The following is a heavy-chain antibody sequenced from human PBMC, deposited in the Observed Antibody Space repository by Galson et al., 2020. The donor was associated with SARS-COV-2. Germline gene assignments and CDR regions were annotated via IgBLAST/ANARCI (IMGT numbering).Heavy chain of an antibody. J-gene: IGHJ5*02. D-gene: IGHD3-10*01. V-gene: IGHV3-30*01. Sequence: GGSLRLSCAASGFTFSSYAMHWVRQAPGKGLEWVAVISYDGSNKYYADSVKGRFTISRDNSKNTLYLQMNSLRAEDTAVYYCARAVLLWGEFDPWGQGTLVTVSS. CDR1: GFTFSSYA. CDR2: ISYDGSNK. CDR3: ARAVLLWGEFDP.